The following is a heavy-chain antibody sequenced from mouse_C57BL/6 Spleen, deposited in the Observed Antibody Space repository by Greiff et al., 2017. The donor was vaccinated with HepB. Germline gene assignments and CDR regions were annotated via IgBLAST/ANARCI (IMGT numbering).Heavy chain of an antibody. CDR2: IYIGNGYT. J-gene: IGHJ1*03. CDR3: ARGGEYYYGSSHPYWYFDV. CDR1: GYTFTSYG. Sequence: VQLQQSGAELVRPGSSVKMSCKTSGYTFTSYGINWVKQRPGQGLEWIGYIYIGNGYTEYNEKFKGKATLTSDTSSSTAYMQLSSLTSEDSAIYFCARGGEYYYGSSHPYWYFDVWGTGTTVTVSS. D-gene: IGHD1-1*01. V-gene: IGHV1-58*01.